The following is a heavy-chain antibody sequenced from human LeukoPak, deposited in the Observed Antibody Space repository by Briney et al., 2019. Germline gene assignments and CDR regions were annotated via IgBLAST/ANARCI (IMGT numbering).Heavy chain of an antibody. CDR1: GGPISSSGYY. V-gene: IGHV4-61*08. J-gene: IGHJ4*02. CDR3: ARLSWQQLVHDY. D-gene: IGHD6-13*01. Sequence: SETLSLTCTVSGGPISSSGYYWSWIRQHPGKGLEWIGYIYYSGSTNYNPSLKSRVTISVDTSKNQFSLKLSSVTAADTAVYYCARLSWQQLVHDYWGQGTLVTVSS. CDR2: IYYSGST.